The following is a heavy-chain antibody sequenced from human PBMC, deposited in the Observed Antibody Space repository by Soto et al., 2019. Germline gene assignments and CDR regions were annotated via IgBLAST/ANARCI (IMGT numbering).Heavy chain of an antibody. Sequence: GGSLRLSCAASGFTFSSYSMNWVRQAPGKGLEWVSSISSSSSYIYYADSVKGRFTISRDNAKNSLYLQMNSLRAEDTAVYYCARDPPKPPVYCSGGSCYSRYYAMDVWGQGTTVTVSS. D-gene: IGHD2-15*01. CDR2: ISSSSSYI. J-gene: IGHJ6*02. V-gene: IGHV3-21*01. CDR1: GFTFSSYS. CDR3: ARDPPKPPVYCSGGSCYSRYYAMDV.